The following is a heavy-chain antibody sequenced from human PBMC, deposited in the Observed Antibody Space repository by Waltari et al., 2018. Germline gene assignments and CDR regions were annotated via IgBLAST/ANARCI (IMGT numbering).Heavy chain of an antibody. CDR1: GTSIAAHYFF. D-gene: IGHD2-2*02. Sequence: QLQLQESGPKLVKPSETLSLTCTVSGTSIAAHYFFWAWVRQSPGKGLEWIGSVLSSGQTYYKPSLKDRVTVSLDASKDQCSLKLTSMTAADTAVYFCAKHPNSLYYFDSWGQGTLVAVSS. CDR3: AKHPNSLYYFDS. V-gene: IGHV4-39*01. CDR2: VLSSGQT. J-gene: IGHJ4*02.